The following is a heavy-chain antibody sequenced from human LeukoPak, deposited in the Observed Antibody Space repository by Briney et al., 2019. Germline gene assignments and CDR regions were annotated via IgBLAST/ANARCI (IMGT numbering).Heavy chain of an antibody. V-gene: IGHV1-8*01. D-gene: IGHD3-22*01. CDR2: MNPNSGNT. CDR3: ARAQTYYYDSSGPGSRDSGGMDV. CDR1: GYTFTSYD. J-gene: IGHJ6*02. Sequence: GASVKVSCKASGYTFTSYDINWVRQATGQGLEWMGWMNPNSGNTGYAQKFQGRVTMTRNTSISTAYMELSSLRSEDTAVYYCARAQTYYYDSSGPGSRDSGGMDVWGQGTTVTVSS.